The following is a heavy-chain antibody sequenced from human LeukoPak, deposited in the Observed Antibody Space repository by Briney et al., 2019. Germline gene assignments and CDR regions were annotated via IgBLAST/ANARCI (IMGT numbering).Heavy chain of an antibody. CDR3: ASILRSSSGYYFDY. Sequence: GGSLRPSCAASGFTVSSNYMSWVRQAPGKGLEWVSVIYSGGSTYYADSVKGRFTISRDNSKNTLYLQMNSLRAEDTAVYYCASILRSSSGYYFDYWGQGTLVTVSS. V-gene: IGHV3-66*01. CDR1: GFTVSSNY. J-gene: IGHJ4*02. D-gene: IGHD3-10*01. CDR2: IYSGGST.